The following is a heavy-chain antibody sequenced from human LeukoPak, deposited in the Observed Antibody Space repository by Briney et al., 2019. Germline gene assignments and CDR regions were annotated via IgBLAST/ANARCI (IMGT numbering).Heavy chain of an antibody. J-gene: IGHJ4*02. V-gene: IGHV3-30*03. D-gene: IGHD1-1*01. CDR3: VTDGDKWNDFEY. CDR1: GFTFNSYG. Sequence: TGGSLRLSCADSGFTFNSYGMHWVRQAPGKGLEWVAVISYDGSNKYYADSVKGRFTLSRDNAKNSVFLQMNSLRTEDTALYYCVTDGDKWNDFEYWGQGTLVTVSS. CDR2: ISYDGSNK.